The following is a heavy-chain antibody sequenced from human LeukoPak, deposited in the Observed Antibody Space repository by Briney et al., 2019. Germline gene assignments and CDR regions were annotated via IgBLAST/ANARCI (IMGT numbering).Heavy chain of an antibody. Sequence: PGGSLRLSCAASGFTFDDYAMHWVRQAPGKALEWVSLISWDGGSTYYADSVKGRFTISRDNSKNSLYLQMNSLRTEDTALYYCAKVVLRYFDWPPGSWGQGTLVTVSS. D-gene: IGHD3-9*01. V-gene: IGHV3-43D*03. CDR1: GFTFDDYA. CDR2: ISWDGGST. J-gene: IGHJ5*02. CDR3: AKVVLRYFDWPPGS.